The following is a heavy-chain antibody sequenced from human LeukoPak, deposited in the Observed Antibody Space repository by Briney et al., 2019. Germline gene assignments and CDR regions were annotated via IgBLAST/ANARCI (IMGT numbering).Heavy chain of an antibody. CDR3: ARDLVGPGYYFDY. D-gene: IGHD1-26*01. J-gene: IGHJ4*02. Sequence: GRSLRLACAASGFIFSSYAMHWVRQAAGKGLEWVAVISYDGTNKYYADSVKGRFTISRDNSENTLYLQMNSLRAEDTAVYYCARDLVGPGYYFDYWGQGTLVTVSS. V-gene: IGHV3-30-3*01. CDR1: GFIFSSYA. CDR2: ISYDGTNK.